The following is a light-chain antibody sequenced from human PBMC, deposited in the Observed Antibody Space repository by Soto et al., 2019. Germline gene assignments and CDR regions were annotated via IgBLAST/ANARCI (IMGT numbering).Light chain of an antibody. V-gene: IGKV3-20*01. CDR1: QSLTSLY. CDR2: DAS. J-gene: IGKJ2*01. Sequence: EIALTQSPGTLSLSPGERATLSCRASQSLTSLYLAWYQQKPGQAPRLLIYDASTRATGIPDRFSGSGSGTDFTLTISRLGPEDFAVYYCQHYGDSPYTFGQGTKVDIK. CDR3: QHYGDSPYT.